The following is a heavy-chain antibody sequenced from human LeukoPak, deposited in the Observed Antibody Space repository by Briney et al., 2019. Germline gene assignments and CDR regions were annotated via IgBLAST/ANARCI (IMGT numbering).Heavy chain of an antibody. J-gene: IGHJ6*03. CDR3: ARGCSGGTCKQYMDV. Sequence: GGSLRLSCAASGFIFSTYSMNWVRQAPGKGLEWVSYISSGSNTIYYAESVKGRFTISRDNAQNSLHLQMNSLRAEDAAVYYCARGCSGGTCKQYMDVWGKGTAVTVSS. D-gene: IGHD2-15*01. CDR1: GFIFSTYS. CDR2: ISSGSNTI. V-gene: IGHV3-48*04.